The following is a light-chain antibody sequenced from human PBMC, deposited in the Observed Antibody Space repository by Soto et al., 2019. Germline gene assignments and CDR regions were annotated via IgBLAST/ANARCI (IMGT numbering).Light chain of an antibody. CDR2: GAS. V-gene: IGKV3-20*01. J-gene: IGKJ5*01. CDR1: QSVRNN. Sequence: EIAMTHSPAALSVSPGERATLSCRPSQSVRNNLAWYQQMRGRAPRLLVSGASTRATGIPDRFSGSGSGTDFTITISSLEPEDFAVYYCQQYGSSPTFGQGTRLEIK. CDR3: QQYGSSPT.